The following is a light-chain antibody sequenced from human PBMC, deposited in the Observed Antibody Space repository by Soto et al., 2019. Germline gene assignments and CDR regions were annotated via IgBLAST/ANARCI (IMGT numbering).Light chain of an antibody. CDR3: NSYTIASTWV. Sequence: QSALTQPASVSGSPGQSITISCTGTSYDVGAYNYVSWYQQHPGKAPKLMISEVSNRPSGISNRFSGSKSGNTACLTISGLQAEDEADYYCNSYTIASTWVFGGGTKLTVL. V-gene: IGLV2-14*01. J-gene: IGLJ3*02. CDR1: SYDVGAYNY. CDR2: EVS.